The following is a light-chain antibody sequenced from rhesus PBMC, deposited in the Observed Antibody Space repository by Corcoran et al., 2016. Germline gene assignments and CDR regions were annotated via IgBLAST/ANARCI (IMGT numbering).Light chain of an antibody. Sequence: DIQMTQSPSSLSASLGDRVTITCRASQGISDWLAWYQQKPGKAPKLLIYRATNLETGVPSRFSGSGSGTDFTLTISSLQPEDIETYYCQQRDNSPPWTFGQGTKVEIK. CDR3: QQRDNSPPWT. V-gene: IGKV1-69*01. CDR2: RAT. J-gene: IGKJ1*01. CDR1: QGISDW.